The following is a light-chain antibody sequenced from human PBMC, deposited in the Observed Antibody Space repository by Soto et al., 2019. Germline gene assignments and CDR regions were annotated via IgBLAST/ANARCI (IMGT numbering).Light chain of an antibody. CDR1: QSISSY. CDR2: AAS. CDR3: QQSYSTPR. V-gene: IGKV1-39*01. Sequence: DIQMTQSPSSLSASVGDRVTITCRASQSISSYLNWYQQKPGKAPKLLIYAASSLQSGVPSRFSGSGSGTDFTLTINSLQPEDFATYYCQQSYSTPRFGQGTKVDIK. J-gene: IGKJ1*01.